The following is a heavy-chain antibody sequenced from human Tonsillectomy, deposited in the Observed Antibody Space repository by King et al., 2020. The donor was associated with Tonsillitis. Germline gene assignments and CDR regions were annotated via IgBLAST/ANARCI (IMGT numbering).Heavy chain of an antibody. CDR3: ARETVITPDYYYGMDV. CDR2: IIAYNGKT. CDR1: GYTFTHYG. Sequence: QLVQSGAEVKKPGASVKVSCKASGYTFTHYGISGVRQAPGQGLELMGWIIAYNGKTNYTQKLKGRVTPTTDPSTSTAYMELRSLRSDDTAVYYCARETVITPDYYYGMDVWGQGTTVTVSS. V-gene: IGHV1-18*01. D-gene: IGHD4-23*01. J-gene: IGHJ6*02.